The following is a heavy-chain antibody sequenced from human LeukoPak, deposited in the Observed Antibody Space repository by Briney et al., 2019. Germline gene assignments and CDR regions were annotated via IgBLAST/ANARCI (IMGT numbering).Heavy chain of an antibody. Sequence: HPGGSLRLSCAASGFTFSSFGMHWVRQAPGKGLEWVAVIWYDGTNKYYADSVKGRFTISRDNSKNTLYLQMNSLRAEDTAVYYCARRGGIYLEYFDYWGQGTLVTVSS. CDR1: GFTFSSFG. D-gene: IGHD3-3*01. J-gene: IGHJ4*02. CDR3: ARRGGIYLEYFDY. V-gene: IGHV3-33*01. CDR2: IWYDGTNK.